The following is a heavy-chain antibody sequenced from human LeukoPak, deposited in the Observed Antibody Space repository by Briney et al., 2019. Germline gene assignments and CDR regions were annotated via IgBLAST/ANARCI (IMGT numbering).Heavy chain of an antibody. CDR3: ARGRLMQPFDY. V-gene: IGHV3-30*04. Sequence: GGSLRLSCAASGFTFSSYAMHWVRQAPGKGLEWVAVISYDGSNKYYADSVKGRFTISRDNSKNTLYLQMNSLRAEDTAVYYCARGRLMQPFDYWGQGTLVTVSS. D-gene: IGHD3-16*01. CDR2: ISYDGSNK. CDR1: GFTFSSYA. J-gene: IGHJ4*02.